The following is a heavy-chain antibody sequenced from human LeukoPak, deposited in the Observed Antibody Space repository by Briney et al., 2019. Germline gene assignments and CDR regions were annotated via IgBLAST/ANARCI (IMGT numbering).Heavy chain of an antibody. J-gene: IGHJ4*02. CDR1: GYTFSDYY. CDR3: ARLPNYDSSGYHFDY. V-gene: IGHV1-2*02. CDR2: INPNSGGT. D-gene: IGHD3-22*01. Sequence: GASVKVSCKTSGYTFSDYYMHWVRQAPGQGLEWMGWINPNSGGTNYAQKFQGRVTMTRDTSISTVYMELSRLRSDDTAVYYCARLPNYDSSGYHFDYWGQGTLVTVSS.